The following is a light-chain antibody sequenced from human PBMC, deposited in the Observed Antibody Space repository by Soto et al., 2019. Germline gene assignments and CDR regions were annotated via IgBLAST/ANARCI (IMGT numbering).Light chain of an antibody. J-gene: IGLJ2*01. V-gene: IGLV1-51*01. CDR1: SSNIENNF. Sequence: QSVLTQPPLVSAAPGQKVIISCSGSSSNIENNFVSWYQQLPGTAPKLLIFDNNKRPSGIPDRFSGSKSGTSATLGITGLQTGDEADYYCVAWDTSLTTTVLFGGGTKLTVL. CDR2: DNN. CDR3: VAWDTSLTTTVL.